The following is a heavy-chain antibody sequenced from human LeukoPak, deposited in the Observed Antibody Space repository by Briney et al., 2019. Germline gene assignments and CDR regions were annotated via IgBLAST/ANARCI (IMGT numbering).Heavy chain of an antibody. CDR3: ARDGYGGYEPSGWFDP. J-gene: IGHJ5*02. Sequence: GRSLRLSCAASGFTFSSYAMHWVRQAPGKGLEWVAVISYDGSNKYYADSVKGRFTISRDNSKNTLYLQMNSLRAEDTAVYYCARDGYGGYEPSGWFDPWGQGTLVTVSS. CDR2: ISYDGSNK. D-gene: IGHD5-12*01. V-gene: IGHV3-30-3*01. CDR1: GFTFSSYA.